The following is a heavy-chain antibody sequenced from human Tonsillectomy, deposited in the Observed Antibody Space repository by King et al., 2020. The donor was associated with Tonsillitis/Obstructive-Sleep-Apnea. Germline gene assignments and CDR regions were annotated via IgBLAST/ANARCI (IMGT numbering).Heavy chain of an antibody. J-gene: IGHJ6*03. CDR2: IIPIFGTA. D-gene: IGHD3-3*01. CDR3: ARDREMRDCWSGYSLYYYYYMDV. CDR1: GGTFSSYA. Sequence: QDQLVQSGAEVKKPGSSVKVSCKASGGTFSSYAISWVRQAPGQGLEWMGGIIPIFGTANYAQKFQGRVTITADESTSTAYMELSSLRSEDTAVYYCARDREMRDCWSGYSLYYYYYMDVWGKGTTVTVSS. V-gene: IGHV1-69*12.